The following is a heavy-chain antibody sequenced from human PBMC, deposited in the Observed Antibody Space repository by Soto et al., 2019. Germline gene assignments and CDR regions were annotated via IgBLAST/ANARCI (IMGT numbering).Heavy chain of an antibody. Sequence: ASVKVSCKASGYTFTSYGIHWVRQAPGQRLEWMGWLNAANGDTKYSPKFQGRVTITRDTSASTAYLELSSLRSEDTAVYYCVRRHVSATGIDWFDPWGQGTLVTVSS. V-gene: IGHV1-3*01. CDR2: LNAANGDT. J-gene: IGHJ5*02. CDR1: GYTFTSYG. D-gene: IGHD6-13*01. CDR3: VRRHVSATGIDWFDP.